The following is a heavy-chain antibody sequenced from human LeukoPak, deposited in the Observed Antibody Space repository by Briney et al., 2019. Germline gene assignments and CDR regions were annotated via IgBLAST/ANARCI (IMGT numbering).Heavy chain of an antibody. Sequence: LTGGSLRLSCAASGFTFSSYWMSWVRQAPGKGLEWVANIKQDGSEKYYVDSVKGRFTIARDNAKNSLYLQMNSLRAEDTAVYYCARVHSIFGVVMYYFDYWGQGTLVTVSS. J-gene: IGHJ4*02. V-gene: IGHV3-7*04. CDR3: ARVHSIFGVVMYYFDY. D-gene: IGHD3-3*02. CDR1: GFTFSSYW. CDR2: IKQDGSEK.